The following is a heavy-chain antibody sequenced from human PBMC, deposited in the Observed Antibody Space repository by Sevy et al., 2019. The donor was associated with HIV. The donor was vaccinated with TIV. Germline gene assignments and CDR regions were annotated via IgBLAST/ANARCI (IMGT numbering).Heavy chain of an antibody. V-gene: IGHV3-23*01. D-gene: IGHD6-6*01. Sequence: GGSLRLSCAASGFTFSSYAMSWVRQAPGKGLEWVSAISGSGGSTYYAHSVKGRFTISRDNSKNTLYLQMNSLRAEDTAVYYCAKGRVEYSSSSVYFDYWGQGTLVTVSS. J-gene: IGHJ4*02. CDR2: ISGSGGST. CDR1: GFTFSSYA. CDR3: AKGRVEYSSSSVYFDY.